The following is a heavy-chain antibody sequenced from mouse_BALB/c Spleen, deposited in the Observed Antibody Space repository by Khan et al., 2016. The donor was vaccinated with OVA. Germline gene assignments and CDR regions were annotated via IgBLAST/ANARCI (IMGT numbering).Heavy chain of an antibody. Sequence: EVQLQESGPGLVKPSQSLSLTCTVTGYSITSDYAWNWIRQFPGNKLEWMGYISYSGRTSYNPSLKSRISITRDTSKNQFFLQLNSVTTEDTATYYCPSSVTITTLVATDFDYCGQGTSLTVSS. J-gene: IGHJ2*02. V-gene: IGHV3-2*02. D-gene: IGHD1-1*01. CDR3: PSSVTITTLVATDFDY. CDR2: ISYSGRT. CDR1: GYSITSDYA.